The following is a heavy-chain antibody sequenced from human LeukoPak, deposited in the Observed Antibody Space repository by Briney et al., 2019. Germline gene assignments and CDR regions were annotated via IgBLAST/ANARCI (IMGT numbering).Heavy chain of an antibody. Sequence: GGSLRLSCAACGFTFSSYGMHWVRQAPGKGLEGVAVISYDGSNKYYADSVKGRFTISRDNSKNTLYLQMNSLRAEDTAVYYCAKATSGSYGFTTDWGQGTLVTVSS. J-gene: IGHJ4*02. V-gene: IGHV3-30*18. D-gene: IGHD1-26*01. CDR2: ISYDGSNK. CDR3: AKATSGSYGFTTD. CDR1: GFTFSSYG.